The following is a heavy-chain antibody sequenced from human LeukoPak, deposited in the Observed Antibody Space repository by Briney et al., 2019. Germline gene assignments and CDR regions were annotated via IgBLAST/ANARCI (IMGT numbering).Heavy chain of an antibody. D-gene: IGHD6-19*01. CDR3: ARDRAVAGGFDY. CDR2: IAYDGRSDE. V-gene: IGHV3-30*03. J-gene: IGHJ4*02. CDR1: GFTFTTYG. Sequence: GRSLRLSCTGSGFTFTTYGIHWVRHTPGKGLEWVAAIAYDGRSDEYYADSVKGRFTISRDNSKNTLYLEMNSLRAEDTAVYYCARDRAVAGGFDYWGQGTLVTVSS.